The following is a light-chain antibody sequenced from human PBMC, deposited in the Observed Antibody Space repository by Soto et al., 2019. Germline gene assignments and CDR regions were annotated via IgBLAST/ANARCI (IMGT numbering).Light chain of an antibody. CDR1: QSISSW. J-gene: IGKJ1*01. CDR3: QKYNSYPWT. CDR2: KAS. V-gene: IGKV1-5*03. Sequence: DIQMTQSPSTLSASVGDRVTITCRASQSISSWLAWYQQKPGKALKLLIYKASSLESGVPSRFSGSGSGTEFTLTISSLQPDDFATYYCQKYNSYPWTCGQGTKVDIK.